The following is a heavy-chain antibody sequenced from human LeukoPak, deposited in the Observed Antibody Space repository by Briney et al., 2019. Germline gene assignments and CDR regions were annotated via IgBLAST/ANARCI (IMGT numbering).Heavy chain of an antibody. J-gene: IGHJ6*02. V-gene: IGHV4-4*07. CDR2: IYTSGST. CDR1: GGSISSYY. D-gene: IGHD3-3*01. CDR3: ARDSVYDFWSGQNYYYYYGMDV. Sequence: SETLSLTCTVSGGSISSYYWSWIRQPAGKGLEWIGRIYTSGSTNYNPSLKSRVTMSVDTSKNQFSLKLSSVTAADTAVCYCARDSVYDFWSGQNYYYYYGMDVWGQGTTVTVSS.